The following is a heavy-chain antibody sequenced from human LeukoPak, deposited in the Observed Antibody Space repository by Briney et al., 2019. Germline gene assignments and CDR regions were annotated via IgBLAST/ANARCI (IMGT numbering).Heavy chain of an antibody. CDR2: ISSSGSTI. D-gene: IGHD3-9*01. J-gene: IGHJ4*02. CDR3: ARRYYDILTGYYNGPEYYFDY. Sequence: PGGSLRLSCAASGFTFSDYYMSWIRQAPGKGLEWVSYISSSGSTIYYADSVKGRFTISRDNAKISLYLQMDSLRAEDTAVYYCARRYYDILTGYYNGPEYYFDYWGQGTLVTVSS. CDR1: GFTFSDYY. V-gene: IGHV3-11*01.